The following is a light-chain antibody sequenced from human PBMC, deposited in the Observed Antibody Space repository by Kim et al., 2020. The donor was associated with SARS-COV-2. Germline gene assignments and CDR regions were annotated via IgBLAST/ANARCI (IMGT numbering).Light chain of an antibody. CDR1: QSVSSY. J-gene: IGKJ2*01. Sequence: EIVLTQSPATLSLSPGERATLSCRASQSVSSYLAWYQQKPGQAPRLLIYDASTRATGIPARFSGSGSGTDFTLTISSLEPEDFAVYYCQQRGNGNTFGQGTKLEIK. CDR3: QQRGNGNT. V-gene: IGKV3-11*01. CDR2: DAS.